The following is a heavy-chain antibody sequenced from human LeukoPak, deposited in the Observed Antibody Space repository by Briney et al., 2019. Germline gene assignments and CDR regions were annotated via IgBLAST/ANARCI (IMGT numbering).Heavy chain of an antibody. D-gene: IGHD6-13*01. CDR3: ARGCSAGTPHNWFDP. CDR1: GGSISGYY. V-gene: IGHV4-59*07. CDR2: IYYSGST. Sequence: PSDTLALTYTVSGGSISGYYWIWIRQPPRKGLEWIGYIYYSGSTNYNPSLKSRVTISVDTSKNQFSLKLSSVTAADTAVYYCARGCSAGTPHNWFDPWGQGTLVTVSS. J-gene: IGHJ5*02.